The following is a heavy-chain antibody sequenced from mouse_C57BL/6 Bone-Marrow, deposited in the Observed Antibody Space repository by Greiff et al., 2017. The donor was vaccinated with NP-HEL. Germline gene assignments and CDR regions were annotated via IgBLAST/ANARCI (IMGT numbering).Heavy chain of an antibody. J-gene: IGHJ2*01. CDR2: ISSGGSYT. D-gene: IGHD2-4*01. CDR1: GFTFSSYG. CDR3: ARHDYAPFDY. Sequence: EVHLVESGGDLVKPGGSLKLSCAASGFTFSSYGMSWVRQTPDKRLEWVATISSGGSYTYYPDSVKGRFTISRDNAKNTLYLQMSSLKSEDTAMYYCARHDYAPFDYWGQGTTLTVSS. V-gene: IGHV5-6*01.